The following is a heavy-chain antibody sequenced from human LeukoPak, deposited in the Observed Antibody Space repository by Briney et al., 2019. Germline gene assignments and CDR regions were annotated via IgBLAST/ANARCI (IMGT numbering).Heavy chain of an antibody. V-gene: IGHV4-34*01. D-gene: IGHD4-23*01. CDR2: INHSGST. J-gene: IGHJ4*02. CDR3: AKDPAVVTRYYFDY. Sequence: SETLSLTCAVYGGSFSGYYWSWIRQPPGKGLEWIGEINHSGSTNYNPSLKSRVTISVDTSKNQFSLKLSSVTAEDTAVYYCAKDPAVVTRYYFDYWGQGTLVTVSS. CDR1: GGSFSGYY.